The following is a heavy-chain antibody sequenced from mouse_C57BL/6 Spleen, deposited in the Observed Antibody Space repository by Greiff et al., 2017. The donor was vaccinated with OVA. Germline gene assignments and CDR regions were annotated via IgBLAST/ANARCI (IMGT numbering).Heavy chain of an antibody. J-gene: IGHJ2*01. D-gene: IGHD1-1*01. CDR1: GYTFTDYE. CDR3: TREDYGSSYFYFDY. Sequence: QVQLQQSGAELVRPGASVTLSCKASGYTFTDYEMHWVKQTPVHGLEWIGAIDPETGGTAYNQKFKGKAILTADKSSSTAYMELRSLTSEDSAVYYCTREDYGSSYFYFDYWGQGTTLTVSS. CDR2: IDPETGGT. V-gene: IGHV1-15*01.